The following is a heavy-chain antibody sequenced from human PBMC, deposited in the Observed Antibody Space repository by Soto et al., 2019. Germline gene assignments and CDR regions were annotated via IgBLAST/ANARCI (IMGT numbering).Heavy chain of an antibody. D-gene: IGHD2-2*01. V-gene: IGHV3-7*01. CDR3: SRDDSFILVPAATYYYYYYGMDV. Sequence: GSLRLSCAASGFTFSSYWMSWVRQAPGKGLEWVANIKQDGSEKYYVDSVKGRFTISRDNAKNSLYLQMNSLRAEDTAVYYCSRDDSFILVPAATYYYYYYGMDVWGQGTTVTVSS. J-gene: IGHJ6*02. CDR1: GFTFSSYW. CDR2: IKQDGSEK.